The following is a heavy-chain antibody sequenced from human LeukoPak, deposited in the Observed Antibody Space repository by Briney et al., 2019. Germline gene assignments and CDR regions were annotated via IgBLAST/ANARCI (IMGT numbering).Heavy chain of an antibody. V-gene: IGHV3-13*01. CDR1: GFPFRAYD. CDR3: VRGALPGDNWYFDL. J-gene: IGHJ2*01. CDR2: FGSAGDT. Sequence: GGSLRLSCATSGFPFRAYDMHWVRQAPGKGLEGVSAFGSAGDTYYLGAVKGRFTISRDYAKNSLYLQMNSLRAGDTAVYYCVRGALPGDNWYFDLWGRGTLVTVSS.